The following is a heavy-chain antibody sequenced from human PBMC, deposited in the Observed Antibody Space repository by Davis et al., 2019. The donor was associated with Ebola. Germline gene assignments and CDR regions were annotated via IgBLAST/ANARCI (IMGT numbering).Heavy chain of an antibody. D-gene: IGHD3-22*01. CDR1: GFSVSSNY. J-gene: IGHJ4*02. CDR2: VYRSGDI. V-gene: IGHV3-66*01. CDR3: VKGSITMTVVVYFDL. Sequence: GESLKISCAVSGFSVSSNYMSWVRQAPGKGLEWVSVVYRSGDIYYADSVKGRFTISRDNAKNSLYLQMSSLRIEDTAVYYCVKGSITMTVVVYFDLWGQGTLVTVSS.